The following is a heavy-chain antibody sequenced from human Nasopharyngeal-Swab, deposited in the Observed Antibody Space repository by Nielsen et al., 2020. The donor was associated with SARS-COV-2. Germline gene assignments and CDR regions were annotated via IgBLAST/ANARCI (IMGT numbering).Heavy chain of an antibody. V-gene: IGHV3-9*01. D-gene: IGHD4-11*01. J-gene: IGHJ4*02. CDR1: GFTYDDYA. CDR2: ITWNSGT. Sequence: SLKISCAASGFTYDDYAMHWVRQAPGKGLEWVSGITWNSGTGYTDSLKGRFTISRDNARNSLYLQMNSLRVDDTALYYCTKGRADYSNPSFDNWGQGTLVTVSS. CDR3: TKGRADYSNPSFDN.